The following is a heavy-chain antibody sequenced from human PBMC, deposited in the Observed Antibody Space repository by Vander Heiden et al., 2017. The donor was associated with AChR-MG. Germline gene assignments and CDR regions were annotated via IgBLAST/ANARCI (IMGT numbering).Heavy chain of an antibody. CDR1: GGSISSSSYY. CDR2: IYYSGST. V-gene: IGHV4-39*01. CDR3: ARQAVAGNNWFDP. J-gene: IGHJ5*02. D-gene: IGHD6-19*01. Sequence: QLQLQEPGPGLVKPSETLSLTCTVSGGSISSSSYYWGWIRQPPGKGLEWIGSIYYSGSTYYNPSLKRRVTISVDTSKNQFSLKLSSVTAADTAVYYCARQAVAGNNWFDPWGQGTLVNVAS.